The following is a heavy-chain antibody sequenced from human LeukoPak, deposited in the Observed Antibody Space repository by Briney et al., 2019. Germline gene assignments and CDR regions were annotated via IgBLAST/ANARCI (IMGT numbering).Heavy chain of an antibody. D-gene: IGHD2-15*01. V-gene: IGHV3-21*01. Sequence: GGSLRLSCAASGFTFSSYSMNWVRQAPGKGLEWVSSISSSSSYIYYADSVKGRFTISRDNAKNSLYLQMNSLRAEDTAVYYCASGVVAAKTYFDYWGQGTLVTVSS. CDR1: GFTFSSYS. CDR3: ASGVVAAKTYFDY. CDR2: ISSSSSYI. J-gene: IGHJ4*02.